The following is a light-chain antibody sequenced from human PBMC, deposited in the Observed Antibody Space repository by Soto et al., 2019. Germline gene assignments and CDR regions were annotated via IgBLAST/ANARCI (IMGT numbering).Light chain of an antibody. CDR2: DAY. J-gene: IGKJ5*01. Sequence: EVVLTQSPVTLSLSPGERATLSCRASQSFRGLLAWYQQKPGQAPRLLIYDAYTRATGIPPRFSGSGSGTDFTLTISSLEPEASEVYYCQQPPMWAFTFGQGTRLEIK. CDR1: QSFRGL. V-gene: IGKV3-11*01. CDR3: QQPPMWAFT.